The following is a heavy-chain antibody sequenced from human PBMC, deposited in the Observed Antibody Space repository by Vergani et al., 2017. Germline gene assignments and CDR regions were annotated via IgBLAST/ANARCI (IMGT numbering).Heavy chain of an antibody. V-gene: IGHV1-18*01. CDR3: ARERIDDFWGGYYTFYYYYMDV. CDR2: INAYNGNT. D-gene: IGHD3-3*01. J-gene: IGHJ6*03. Sequence: QVQLVQSGAEVKKPGASVKVSCKASGYTFTSYGISWVRQAPGQGLEWVGWINAYNGNTNYAQKLQGRVTMTTDTSTSTAYMELRSLRSDDTAVYYCARERIDDFWGGYYTFYYYYMDVWGKGTTVTVSS. CDR1: GYTFTSYG.